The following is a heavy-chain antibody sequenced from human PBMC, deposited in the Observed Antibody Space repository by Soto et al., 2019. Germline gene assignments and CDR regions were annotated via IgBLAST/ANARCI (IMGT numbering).Heavy chain of an antibody. V-gene: IGHV5-51*01. Sequence: GESLKISCKGSGYSFTNYWIGWVRQMPGKGLEWMGAIYAGDSDTRYSPSFQGQVTISVEKSITTAYVQWSSLKASDTATYFCARSGKSDAGNFDFWGQGTPVTVSS. J-gene: IGHJ4*02. D-gene: IGHD2-21*02. CDR1: GYSFTNYW. CDR2: IYAGDSDT. CDR3: ARSGKSDAGNFDF.